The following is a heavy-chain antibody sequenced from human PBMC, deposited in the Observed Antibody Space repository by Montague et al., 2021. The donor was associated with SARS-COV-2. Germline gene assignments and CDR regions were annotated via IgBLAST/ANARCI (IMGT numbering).Heavy chain of an antibody. J-gene: IGHJ3*02. V-gene: IGHV4-34*01. D-gene: IGHD3-3*01. Sequence: ETLSLTCAVYGGSFSDYYWTWIRQAPGKGLEWIGEVDHRGSSSYNPSLQSRLTISVDRSKNQFSLRLTSVTAADTAVYYCARGQVTVFGVLIMLPAAGPLDSWGLGTKVTVSS. CDR3: ARGQVTVFGVLIMLPAAGPLDS. CDR1: GGSFSDYY. CDR2: VDHRGSS.